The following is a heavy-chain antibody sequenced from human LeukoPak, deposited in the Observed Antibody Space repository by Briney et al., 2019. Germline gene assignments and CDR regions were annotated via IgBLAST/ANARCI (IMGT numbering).Heavy chain of an antibody. CDR1: GGSISSSSHY. D-gene: IGHD3-10*01. CDR3: AKSGGSGSTPLRD. CDR2: IYYSGTT. Sequence: SETLSLTCTVSGGSISSSSHYWGWIRQPPGKGLEWIGSIYYSGTTYYNPSLESRVTISLDTSKNQFSLKLSSVTAADTAVYYCAKSGGSGSTPLRDWGQGTLVTVSS. J-gene: IGHJ1*01. V-gene: IGHV4-39*07.